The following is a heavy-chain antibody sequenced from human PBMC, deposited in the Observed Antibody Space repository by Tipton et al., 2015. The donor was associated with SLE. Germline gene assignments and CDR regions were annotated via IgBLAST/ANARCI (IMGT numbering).Heavy chain of an antibody. CDR2: IYYSGST. CDR3: ARPHGNSRSDWYFDL. D-gene: IGHD4-23*01. V-gene: IGHV4-31*03. Sequence: TLSLTCTVSGGSISSGDYFWNWIRQHPGKGLEWIGYIYYSGSTYYNPSLKSRVTISVDTSKNQFSLKLSSVTAADTAVYYCARPHGNSRSDWYFDLWGRGTLVTVSS. J-gene: IGHJ2*01. CDR1: GGSISSGDYF.